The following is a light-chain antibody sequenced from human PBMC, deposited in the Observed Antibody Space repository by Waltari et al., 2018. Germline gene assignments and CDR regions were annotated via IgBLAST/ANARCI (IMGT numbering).Light chain of an antibody. CDR3: QHYVRLPVT. CDR1: QSIGRS. J-gene: IGKJ1*01. CDR2: GAS. Sequence: EIMLTQSPGTLSLSPGERANVSCRTSQSIGRSLAWYQQNPGQAPRLLIYGASSRATDIPDRFSGSGSGTDFSLTINRLEPEDSALYYCQHYVRLPVTFGQGTKVEIK. V-gene: IGKV3-20*01.